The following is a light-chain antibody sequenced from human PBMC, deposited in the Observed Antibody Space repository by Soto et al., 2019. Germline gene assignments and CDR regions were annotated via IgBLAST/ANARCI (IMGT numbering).Light chain of an antibody. CDR3: AAWDDTLDAQV. Sequence: QSVLTQPPSASVTPGQWVTISCSGSSSNIGRNFAYWYQHVPGTAPRLLIQRNNERPSGVPDRFSGSKSGTSVSLAISGLRSDDEATYYCAAWDDTLDAQVFGGGTKLTVL. CDR1: SSNIGRNF. CDR2: RNN. V-gene: IGLV1-47*01. J-gene: IGLJ3*02.